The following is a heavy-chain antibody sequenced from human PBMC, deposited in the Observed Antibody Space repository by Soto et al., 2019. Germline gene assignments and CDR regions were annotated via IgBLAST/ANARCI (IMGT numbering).Heavy chain of an antibody. D-gene: IGHD2-2*01. V-gene: IGHV3-74*01. CDR1: GFTLSNTW. J-gene: IGHJ6*02. Sequence: EVQLVVSGGGLVQPGGSLRLSCAASGFTLSNTWMHWVRQAPGKGLVWVSHINSDGTTTTYADSVKGRFTISRDNAKNTVHLQMNSLRAEDTAVYYCATDGSYAQHVWGQGTTVTVSS. CDR3: ATDGSYAQHV. CDR2: INSDGTTT.